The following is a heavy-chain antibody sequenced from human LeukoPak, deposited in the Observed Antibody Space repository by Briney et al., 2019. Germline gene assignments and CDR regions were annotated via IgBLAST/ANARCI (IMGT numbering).Heavy chain of an antibody. V-gene: IGHV3-23*01. CDR3: ANGLTYGDYGGY. CDR2: ISGSGGNT. J-gene: IGHJ4*02. D-gene: IGHD4-17*01. Sequence: GGSLRLSCAASGFIFGNYPMSWARQAPGKGLEWVSSISGSGGNTFYADSVKGRFTISRDNSKNTLYLQMSSLRAEDSAIYYRANGLTYGDYGGYRGPGTPGTVSS. CDR1: GFIFGNYP.